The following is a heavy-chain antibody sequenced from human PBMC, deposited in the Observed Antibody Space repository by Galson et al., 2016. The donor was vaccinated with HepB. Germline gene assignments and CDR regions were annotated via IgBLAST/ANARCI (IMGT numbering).Heavy chain of an antibody. CDR1: GVTFSTSA. CDR3: AARGNSWPYY. D-gene: IGHD6-13*01. V-gene: IGHV1-58*01. J-gene: IGHJ4*02. CDR2: IVAGNGDT. Sequence: SVKVSCKASGVTFSTSAVQWVRQARGQHLEWIGWIVAGNGDTKYAQKFQERVTITRDMSTRTAYMELSSLTSEDTAVYYCAARGNSWPYYWGQGTLVIVSS.